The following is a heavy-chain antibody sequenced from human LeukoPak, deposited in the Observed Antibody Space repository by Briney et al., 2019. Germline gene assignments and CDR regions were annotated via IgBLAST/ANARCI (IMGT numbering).Heavy chain of an antibody. J-gene: IGHJ4*02. CDR3: ARDQAVAGIYYFDY. CDR1: GGTFSSYA. Sequence: GSSVKVSCKASGGTFSSYAISWVRQAPGQGLEWMGGIIPIFGTANYAQKSQGRVTITADESTSTAYMELSSLRSEDTAVYYCARDQAVAGIYYFDYWGQGTLVTVSS. D-gene: IGHD6-19*01. CDR2: IIPIFGTA. V-gene: IGHV1-69*01.